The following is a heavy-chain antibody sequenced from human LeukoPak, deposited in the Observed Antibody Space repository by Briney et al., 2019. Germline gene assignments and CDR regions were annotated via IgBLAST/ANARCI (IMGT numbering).Heavy chain of an antibody. CDR1: GFTFSSYE. CDR3: AREGNWNDQDY. CDR2: ISSSGSTI. J-gene: IGHJ4*02. Sequence: GGSLRLSCAAAGFTFSSYEMNWVRQAQGKGLEWVSYISSSGSTIYYVDSVKGRFTSSRDNAKNSLYPQMNSLRAEDTAVYYCAREGNWNDQDYWGQGTLVTVSS. V-gene: IGHV3-48*03. D-gene: IGHD1-20*01.